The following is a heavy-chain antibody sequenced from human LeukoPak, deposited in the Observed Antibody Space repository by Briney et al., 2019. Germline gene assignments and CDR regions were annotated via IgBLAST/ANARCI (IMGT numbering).Heavy chain of an antibody. V-gene: IGHV3-21*01. CDR3: ARWEAVATGADY. CDR2: ISSSSSYI. CDR1: GFTFSSYI. D-gene: IGHD5-12*01. J-gene: IGHJ4*02. Sequence: GGSLRLSCAASGFTFSSYIMNWVRQAPGKGLEWVSSISSSSSYIYYADSVKGRFTISRDNAKNSLYLQMNSLRAEDTAVYYCARWEAVATGADYWGQGTLVTVSS.